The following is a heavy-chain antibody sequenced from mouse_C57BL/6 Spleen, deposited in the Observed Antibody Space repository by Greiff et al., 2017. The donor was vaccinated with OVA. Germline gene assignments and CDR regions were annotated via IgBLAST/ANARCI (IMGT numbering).Heavy chain of an antibody. J-gene: IGHJ1*03. Sequence: QVQLQQPGAELVRPGSSVKLSCKASGYTFISYWMDWVKQRPGQGLEWIGNIYPSDSETHYNQKFKDKATLTVDKSSSTAYMQLSSLTSEDSAVYYCARLLRSLDVWGTGTTVTVSS. D-gene: IGHD1-1*01. V-gene: IGHV1-61*01. CDR1: GYTFISYW. CDR2: IYPSDSET. CDR3: ARLLRSLDV.